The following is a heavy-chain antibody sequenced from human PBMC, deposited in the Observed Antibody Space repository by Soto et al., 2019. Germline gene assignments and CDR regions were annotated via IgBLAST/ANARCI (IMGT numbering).Heavy chain of an antibody. CDR2: SSNSGTFS. V-gene: IGHV3-11*06. J-gene: IGHJ4*02. D-gene: IGHD2-21*02. Sequence: PGGSLRLSCEGSGFTFSDYYISWIRQAPGKGLEWISYSSNSGTFSRYADSVKGRFSISRDNTKNLLYLQMNSLRAEDTAVYYCARSGDPPNCLDYWGPAPPVTVSS. CDR1: GFTFSDYY. CDR3: ARSGDPPNCLDY.